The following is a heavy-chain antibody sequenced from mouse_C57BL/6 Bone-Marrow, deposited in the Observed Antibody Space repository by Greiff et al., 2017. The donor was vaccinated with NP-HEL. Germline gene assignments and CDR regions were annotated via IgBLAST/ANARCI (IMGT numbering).Heavy chain of an antibody. Sequence: EVKLMESGGGLVKPGGSLKLSCAASGFTFSDYGMHWVRQAPEKGLEWVAYISSGSSTIYYADTVKGRFTISRDNAKNTLFLQMTSLRSEDTAMYYCARALDSLGAYWGQGTLVTVSA. CDR3: ARALDSLGAY. CDR1: GFTFSDYG. J-gene: IGHJ3*01. D-gene: IGHD3-2*02. V-gene: IGHV5-17*01. CDR2: ISSGSSTI.